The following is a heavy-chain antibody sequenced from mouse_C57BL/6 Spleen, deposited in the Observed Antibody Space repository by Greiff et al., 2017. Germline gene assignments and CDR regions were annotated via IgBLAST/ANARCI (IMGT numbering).Heavy chain of an antibody. Sequence: QVQLQQPGAELVKPGASVKLSCKASGYTFTSYWMHWVKQRPGQGLEWIGMIHPNSGSTNYNEKFKSKATLTVDKSSSTAYMQLRSLTSEDSAVYYCAAYYGSSFAWFAYWGQGTLVTVSA. D-gene: IGHD1-1*01. CDR1: GYTFTSYW. CDR3: AAYYGSSFAWFAY. CDR2: IHPNSGST. J-gene: IGHJ3*01. V-gene: IGHV1-64*01.